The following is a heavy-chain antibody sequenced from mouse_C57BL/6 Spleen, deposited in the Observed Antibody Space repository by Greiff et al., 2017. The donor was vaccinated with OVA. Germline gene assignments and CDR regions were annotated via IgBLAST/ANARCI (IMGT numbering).Heavy chain of an antibody. CDR1: GFTFSSYG. D-gene: IGHD2-3*01. V-gene: IGHV5-6*01. J-gene: IGHJ4*01. CDR3: ARQGFYDGYYEDAMDY. Sequence: EVKLVESGGDLVKPGGSLKLSCAASGFTFSSYGMSWVRQTPDKRLEWVATISSGGSYTYYPDSVKGRFTISRDNAKNTLYLQMSSLKSEDTAMYYCARQGFYDGYYEDAMDYWGQGTSVTVSS. CDR2: ISSGGSYT.